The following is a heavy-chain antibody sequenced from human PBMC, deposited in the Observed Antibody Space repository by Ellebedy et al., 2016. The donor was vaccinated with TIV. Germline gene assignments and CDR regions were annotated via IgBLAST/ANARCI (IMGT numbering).Heavy chain of an antibody. CDR3: ARGGPQGEFKWFDP. CDR1: ENTFSTYD. CDR2: MNPKSGNT. Sequence: AASVKVSCKASENTFSTYDINWVRQAIGQGLEWMGWMNPKSGNTGYAQRFQGRVTMTWNTSLNTAYMDLASLRSEDTAVYSCARGGPQGEFKWFDPWGQGTLVTVSS. J-gene: IGHJ5*02. V-gene: IGHV1-8*01. D-gene: IGHD3-16*01.